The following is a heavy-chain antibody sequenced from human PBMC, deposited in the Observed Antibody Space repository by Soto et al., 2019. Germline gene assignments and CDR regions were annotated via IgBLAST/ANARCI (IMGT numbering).Heavy chain of an antibody. V-gene: IGHV6-1*01. CDR2: TYYRSKWYN. D-gene: IGHD3-10*01. CDR1: GDSVSSNSAA. CDR3: ARDRGLLLWFGELLQGNWFDP. Sequence: SQTLSLTCAISGDSVSSNSAAWNWIRQSPSRGLEWLGRTYYRSKWYNDYAVSVKSRITINPDTSKNQFSLQLNSVTPEDTAAYYCARDRGLLLWFGELLQGNWFDPWGQGTLVTVSS. J-gene: IGHJ5*02.